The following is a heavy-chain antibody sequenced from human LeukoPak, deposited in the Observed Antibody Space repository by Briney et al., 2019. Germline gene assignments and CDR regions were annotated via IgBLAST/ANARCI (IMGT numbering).Heavy chain of an antibody. V-gene: IGHV1-2*04. Sequence: ASVKVSCKASGYTFTGYYMHWVRQAPGQGLEWMGWINPNSGGTNYAQKFQGWATMTRDTSISTAYMELSRLRSDDTAVYYCARAGGGGYSGYEEGRQANYYYYYGMDVWGKGTTVTVSS. CDR2: INPNSGGT. CDR3: ARAGGGGYSGYEEGRQANYYYYYGMDV. J-gene: IGHJ6*04. D-gene: IGHD5-12*01. CDR1: GYTFTGYY.